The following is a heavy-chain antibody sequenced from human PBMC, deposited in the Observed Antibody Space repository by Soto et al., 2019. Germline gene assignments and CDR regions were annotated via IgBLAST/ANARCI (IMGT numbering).Heavy chain of an antibody. CDR2: IYPGESKT. CDR1: GFNFTTYW. J-gene: IGHJ6*02. V-gene: IGHV5-51*01. CDR3: ASGGVPAAIGGGYYYGMDV. Sequence: PGESLKISCKCSGFNFTTYWIAWVRQMPEKGLEWMGIIYPGESKTNYSPSFQGHVNISADKSISTAYLQWSSLKASDTAMYYCASGGVPAAIGGGYYYGMDVWGQGTTVTVSS. D-gene: IGHD2-2*01.